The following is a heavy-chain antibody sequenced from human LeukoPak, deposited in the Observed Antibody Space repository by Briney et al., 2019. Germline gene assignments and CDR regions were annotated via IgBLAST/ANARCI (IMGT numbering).Heavy chain of an antibody. D-gene: IGHD3-3*01. CDR1: GYTFTSYG. J-gene: IGHJ5*02. Sequence: ASVKVSCKASGYTFTSYGITWVRQAPGQGLEWMGWINAYNGNTNYAQKLQGRVTMTTDTSTSTGYMELRSLRYDDTAVYYCARDPITIFGVIIIPGHNWFDPWGQGTLVTVSS. CDR2: INAYNGNT. V-gene: IGHV1-18*01. CDR3: ARDPITIFGVIIIPGHNWFDP.